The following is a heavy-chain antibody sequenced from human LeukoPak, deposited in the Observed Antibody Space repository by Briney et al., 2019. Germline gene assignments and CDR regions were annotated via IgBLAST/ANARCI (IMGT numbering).Heavy chain of an antibody. D-gene: IGHD5-12*01. V-gene: IGHV3-53*01. CDR1: GFTVSSNY. J-gene: IGHJ5*02. Sequence: GGSLRLSCAASGFTVSSNYMTWVRQAPGKGLEWVSVIYKNAITYYANTVKGRFTISRDNSKNMLYLQMNSLGAEDTAVYYCARDPSGYDSEGYNWFDPWGQGTLVTVSS. CDR3: ARDPSGYDSEGYNWFDP. CDR2: IYKNAIT.